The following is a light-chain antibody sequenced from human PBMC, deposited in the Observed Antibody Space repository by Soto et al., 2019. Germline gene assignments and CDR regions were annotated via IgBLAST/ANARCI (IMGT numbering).Light chain of an antibody. V-gene: IGKV1-39*01. J-gene: IGKJ2*01. Sequence: DIQMTQSPSSLSASVGDRVTITCRASQSISSYLNWYQQKPGKAPKLLIYAASSLQSGVPSRFSGSGSGTDVTLPISSLQPEDFATYYCQQSYSTPPYTFGQGTKLEIK. CDR3: QQSYSTPPYT. CDR2: AAS. CDR1: QSISSY.